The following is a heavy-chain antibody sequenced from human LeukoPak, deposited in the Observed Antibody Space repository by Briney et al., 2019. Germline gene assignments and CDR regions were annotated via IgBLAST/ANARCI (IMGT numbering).Heavy chain of an antibody. Sequence: SETLSLTCTASGGSISSGSYYWSWIRQPAGKGLEWIGRIYTSGSTNYNPSLRSRVTISVDTSKNQFSLKLSSVTAADTAVYYCARDGDSSGQNWFDPWGQGTLVTVSS. J-gene: IGHJ5*02. V-gene: IGHV4-61*02. CDR1: GGSISSGSYY. CDR3: ARDGDSSGQNWFDP. D-gene: IGHD6-19*01. CDR2: IYTSGST.